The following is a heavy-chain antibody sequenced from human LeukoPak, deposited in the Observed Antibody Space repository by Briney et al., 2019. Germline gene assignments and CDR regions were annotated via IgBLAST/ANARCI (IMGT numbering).Heavy chain of an antibody. CDR1: GYSISSGYY. Sequence: SETLSLTCTVSGYSISSGYYWGWIRQPPGKGLEWIGSIYHSGSTYYNPSLKSRVTISVDPSKSQFSLKLSSVTAADTAVYYCAREWYGSVPCDPWGHGTLVTASS. CDR2: IYHSGST. V-gene: IGHV4-38-2*02. D-gene: IGHD3-10*01. CDR3: AREWYGSVPCDP. J-gene: IGHJ5*02.